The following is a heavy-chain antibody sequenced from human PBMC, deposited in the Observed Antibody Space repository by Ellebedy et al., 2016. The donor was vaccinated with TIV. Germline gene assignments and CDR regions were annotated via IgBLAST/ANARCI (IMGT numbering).Heavy chain of an antibody. Sequence: AASVKVSCKASGYTFTSYGISWVRQAPGQGLEWMGWISAYNGNTNYAQKLQGRVTMTTDTSTSTAYMELRSLRSDDTAVYYCARDWDYDSGWYLRRFDYWGQGTLVTVSS. CDR1: GYTFTSYG. V-gene: IGHV1-18*01. CDR2: ISAYNGNT. D-gene: IGHD6-19*01. CDR3: ARDWDYDSGWYLRRFDY. J-gene: IGHJ4*02.